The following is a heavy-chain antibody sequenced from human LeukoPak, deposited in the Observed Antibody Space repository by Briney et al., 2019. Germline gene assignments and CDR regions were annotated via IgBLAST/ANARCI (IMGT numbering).Heavy chain of an antibody. Sequence: SETLSLTCTVSGYSISSGYDWGWMRQAPGKGLEWLGSISQSGNTYNNPSLESRVTLSVDTSKNQVSLQMTSVTAADTAMYYCARSELNDYFKYWGQGILVTVSA. CDR2: ISQSGNT. D-gene: IGHD1-7*01. CDR1: GYSISSGYD. J-gene: IGHJ4*02. CDR3: ARSELNDYFKY. V-gene: IGHV4-38-2*02.